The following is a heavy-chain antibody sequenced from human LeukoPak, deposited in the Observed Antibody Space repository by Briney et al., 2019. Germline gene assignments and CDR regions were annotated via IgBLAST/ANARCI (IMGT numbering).Heavy chain of an antibody. Sequence: SETLSLTCVVYGGPFSGYYRSWIRQPPGKGLEWIGEINHGGVTRYNPSLKSRVTISVDTSKNQFSLNLNSVTAADTAVYYCARGMIAASELGLAWGQGILVTVSS. J-gene: IGHJ5*02. V-gene: IGHV4-34*01. CDR2: INHGGVT. CDR1: GGPFSGYY. D-gene: IGHD6-13*01. CDR3: ARGMIAASELGLA.